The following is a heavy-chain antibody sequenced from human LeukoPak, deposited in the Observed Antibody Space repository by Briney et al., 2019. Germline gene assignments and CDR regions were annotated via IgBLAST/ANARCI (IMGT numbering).Heavy chain of an antibody. J-gene: IGHJ4*02. D-gene: IGHD3-16*01. V-gene: IGHV3-74*01. CDR2: INSDGSST. CDR1: GFTFSSYW. Sequence: QSGGSLRLSCAASGFTFSSYWMHWVRQAPGKGLVWVSRINSDGSSTSYADSVKGRFTISRDNAKNTLYLQMNNLRADDTAVYYCAKDFKGGRPVWWGQGTLVTVSS. CDR3: AKDFKGGRPVW.